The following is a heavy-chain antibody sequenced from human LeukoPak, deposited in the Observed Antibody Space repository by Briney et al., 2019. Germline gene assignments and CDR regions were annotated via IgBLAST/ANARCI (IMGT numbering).Heavy chain of an antibody. CDR1: GFDFTAYG. D-gene: IGHD5-18*01. J-gene: IGHJ4*02. CDR3: ARHFHSAWFGF. CDR2: IYPVGSNG. V-gene: IGHV5-51*01. Sequence: GESLKISCKCSGFDFTAYGIAWVRQMPGKGLEWMGNIYPVGSNGRYSPSFQCQVTISADKSITTVYLQWSSLKASDTAMYYCARHFHSAWFGFWGQGSLVTVSS.